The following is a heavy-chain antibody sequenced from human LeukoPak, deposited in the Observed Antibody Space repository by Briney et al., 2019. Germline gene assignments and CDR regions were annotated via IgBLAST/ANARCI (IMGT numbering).Heavy chain of an antibody. CDR2: ISSSSSYI. CDR3: ARDGGYSYGYPLDY. CDR1: GFTFSSYS. J-gene: IGHJ4*02. V-gene: IGHV3-21*01. D-gene: IGHD5-18*01. Sequence: GGSLRLSCAASGFTFSSYSMNWVRQAPGKGLEWVSSISSSSSYIYYADSVKGRFTISRDNAKNSLYLQMNSLRAEDTAVYYCARDGGYSYGYPLDYWGQGTLVTFSS.